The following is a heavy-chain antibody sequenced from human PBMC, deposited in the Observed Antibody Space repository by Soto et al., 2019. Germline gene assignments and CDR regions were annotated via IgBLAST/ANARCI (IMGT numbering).Heavy chain of an antibody. CDR1: GLSFSGYW. J-gene: IGHJ6*02. CDR2: IKQDGSEK. D-gene: IGHD6-13*01. Sequence: PGGSLRLSCAASGLSFSGYWMDWVRQAPGKGLEWGANIKQDGSEKYYVDSVKGRFTISRDKARKSVYLQMNSLRAEDTAVYYCTRELGVRAAGRCYFYYYGMDGWGQGTTVTVSS. V-gene: IGHV3-7*03. CDR3: TRELGVRAAGRCYFYYYGMDG.